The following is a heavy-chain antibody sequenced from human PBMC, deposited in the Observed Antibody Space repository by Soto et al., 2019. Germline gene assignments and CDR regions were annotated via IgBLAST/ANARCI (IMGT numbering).Heavy chain of an antibody. CDR2: IYYSGST. CDR3: ARHIDY. V-gene: IGHV4-39*01. J-gene: IGHJ4*02. CDR1: GGSISSSSSY. Sequence: QLQLQESGPGLVKPSETLSLTCTVSGGSISSSSSYWGWIRQAPGKGLEWIGRIYYSGSTYYNPSLKSRITISVDTSKNQFSLKLSSVTAADTAVDYCARHIDYWGQGTLVTVSS.